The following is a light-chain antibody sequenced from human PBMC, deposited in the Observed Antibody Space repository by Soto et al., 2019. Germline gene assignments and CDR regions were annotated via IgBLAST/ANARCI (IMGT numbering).Light chain of an antibody. CDR1: QSVSSSY. J-gene: IGKJ4*01. CDR3: QQYNNWPLT. Sequence: IVLTQSPATLSVSPGERATLSCRASQSVSSSYLAWYQQKPGQAPRLLIYGASTRATGIPARFSGSGSGTEFTLTISSLQSEDFAVYSCQQYNNWPLTFGGGTKVDI. V-gene: IGKV3-15*01. CDR2: GAS.